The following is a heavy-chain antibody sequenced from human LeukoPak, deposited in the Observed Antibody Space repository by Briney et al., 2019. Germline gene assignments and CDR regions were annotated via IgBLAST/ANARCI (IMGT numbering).Heavy chain of an antibody. CDR3: AKDLYSGSYVGVFDY. CDR2: ISGSAGST. D-gene: IGHD1-26*01. CDR1: GFTFSNYA. J-gene: IGHJ4*02. Sequence: GGSLRLSCVASGFTFSNYAMNWVRQAPGKGLEWVSVISGSAGSTYYADSVKGRFTISRDNSKNTLYLQMNSLRAEDTAVYYCAKDLYSGSYVGVFDYWGQGTLVTVSS. V-gene: IGHV3-23*01.